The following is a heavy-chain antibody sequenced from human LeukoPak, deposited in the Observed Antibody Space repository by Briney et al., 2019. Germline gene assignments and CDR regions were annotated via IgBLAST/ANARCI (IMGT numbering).Heavy chain of an antibody. CDR3: ARLRKGRYFDYFFEY. CDR2: VYYSGRA. D-gene: IGHD3-9*01. J-gene: IGHJ4*02. Sequence: SETLSLTCTVSVGFVRIINSYWGWIRQPPGKGVEWIGNVYYSGRANYSPSLRSRVTMSVDTSKNRFSLKMTSVTAADTAVYFCARLRKGRYFDYFFEYWGQGTLVTVSS. CDR1: VGFVRIINSY. V-gene: IGHV4-39*02.